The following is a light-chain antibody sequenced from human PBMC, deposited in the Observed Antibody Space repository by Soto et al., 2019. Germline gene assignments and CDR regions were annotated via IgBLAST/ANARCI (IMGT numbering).Light chain of an antibody. J-gene: IGKJ2*01. CDR2: GAS. CDR3: QQYGSSGYT. CDR1: QSVGSSY. V-gene: IGKV3-20*01. Sequence: EIVLTQSPGTLSLSPGERATLSCRASQSVGSSYLAWYQQKPGQAPRLLIYGASSRATGIPDRFSGSGSGTDFTLTISRLEPEDFAAYYCQQYGSSGYTFGQGTKLEIK.